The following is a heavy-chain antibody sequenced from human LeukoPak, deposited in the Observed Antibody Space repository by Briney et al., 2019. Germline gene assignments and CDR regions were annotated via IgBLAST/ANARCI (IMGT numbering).Heavy chain of an antibody. J-gene: IGHJ3*02. CDR1: GFAFSTYW. CDR2: INTDGSTT. V-gene: IGHV3-74*01. Sequence: GGSLRLSCAASGFAFSTYWMHWVRQAPGKGLVWVSNINTDGSTTNYADSVGGRFTVSRDNAKNTLYLQMNSLRVEDTAVYYCATYSGPDKWDASDMWGQGTLVTVSS. CDR3: ATYSGPDKWDASDM. D-gene: IGHD1-26*01.